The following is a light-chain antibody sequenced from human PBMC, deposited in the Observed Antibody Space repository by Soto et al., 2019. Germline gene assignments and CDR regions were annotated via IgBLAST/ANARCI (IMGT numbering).Light chain of an antibody. CDR3: QSYDSSLSGSNYV. Sequence: QSVLTQPPSVSGAPGQRVTISCTGSSSNIGAGYDVHWYQQLPGTAPKLLIYGNSNRPSGVPDRFSGSKSGTSASLDITGLQAEDEVDYYCQSYDSSLSGSNYVFGTGTKLTVL. V-gene: IGLV1-40*01. J-gene: IGLJ1*01. CDR1: SSNIGAGYD. CDR2: GNS.